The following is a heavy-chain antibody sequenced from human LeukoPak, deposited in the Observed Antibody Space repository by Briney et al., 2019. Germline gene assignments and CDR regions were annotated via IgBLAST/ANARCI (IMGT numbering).Heavy chain of an antibody. D-gene: IGHD6-19*01. CDR2: IFSGGST. CDR3: ARMRTAVAPFDY. Sequence: GGSLRLSCAASEFTVSSDYMNWVRQAPGKGLEWVSVIFSGGSTNYADSVKGRFTISRDNSKNTLYLQMNSLRVEDTAVYYCARMRTAVAPFDYWGQGTLVTVSS. CDR1: EFTVSSDY. V-gene: IGHV3-53*01. J-gene: IGHJ4*02.